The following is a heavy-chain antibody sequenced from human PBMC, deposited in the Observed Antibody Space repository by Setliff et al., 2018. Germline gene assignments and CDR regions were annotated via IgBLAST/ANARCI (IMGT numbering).Heavy chain of an antibody. Sequence: TSETLSLTCTVSGGSISSRSYYWGWIRQPPGKGLEWIGSIYHSGRTYYNPSLKSRVTISVDTSKNQFSLKLSSVTAADTAVYYCARPHIVVVVAATPAWFDPWGQGTLVTVSS. CDR3: ARPHIVVVVAATPAWFDP. D-gene: IGHD2-15*01. CDR1: GGSISSRSYY. J-gene: IGHJ5*02. CDR2: IYHSGRT. V-gene: IGHV4-39*07.